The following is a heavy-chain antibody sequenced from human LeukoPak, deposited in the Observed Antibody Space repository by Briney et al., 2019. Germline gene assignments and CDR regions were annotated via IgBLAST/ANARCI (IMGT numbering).Heavy chain of an antibody. D-gene: IGHD4-17*01. CDR2: ISYDGSNK. CDR3: ARAPRVTTPYGMDV. J-gene: IGHJ6*02. CDR1: GFTLSSYA. V-gene: IGHV3-30-3*01. Sequence: GGSLRLSCAASGFTLSSYAMHWVRRAPGKGLEGVAVISYDGSNKYYADSVKGRFTISRGNSKNTLYLQMNSLRAEDTAVYYCARAPRVTTPYGMDVWGQGTTVTVSS.